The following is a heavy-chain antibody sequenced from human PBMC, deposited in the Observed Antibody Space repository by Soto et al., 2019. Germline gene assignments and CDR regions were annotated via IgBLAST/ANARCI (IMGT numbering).Heavy chain of an antibody. CDR1: GFTFSSYS. Sequence: EVQLVESGGGLVKPGGSLRLSCAASGFTFSSYSMNWVRQAPGKGLEWVSSISSSSSYIYYADSVKGRFTISRDNAKNSLYPQKDRLRAEDKAVYFWGRNPTGYSYGYRVGYWGQGTLVTVSS. J-gene: IGHJ4*02. D-gene: IGHD5-18*01. CDR2: ISSSSSYI. CDR3: GRNPTGYSYGYRVGY. V-gene: IGHV3-21*01.